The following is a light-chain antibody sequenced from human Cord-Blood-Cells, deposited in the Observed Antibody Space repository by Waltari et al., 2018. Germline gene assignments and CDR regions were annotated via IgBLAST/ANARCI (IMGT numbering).Light chain of an antibody. V-gene: IGLV1-44*01. Sequence: QSVLTQPPSASGTPGQRVTISCSGSSSNIGSNTVNWYQQLPGTAPNLLTYINNQRPTRVPDRFSGSKSGTSASLAISGLQSEDEADYYCAAWDDSLNGPYVFGTGTKVTVL. CDR3: AAWDDSLNGPYV. CDR1: SSNIGSNT. CDR2: INN. J-gene: IGLJ1*01.